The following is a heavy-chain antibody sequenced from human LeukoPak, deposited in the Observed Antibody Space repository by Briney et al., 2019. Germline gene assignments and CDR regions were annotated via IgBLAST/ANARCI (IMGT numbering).Heavy chain of an antibody. J-gene: IGHJ4*02. V-gene: IGHV3-23*01. D-gene: IGHD3-22*01. Sequence: GGSLRLSCAASGFTFSSYGMSWVRQAPGKGLEWVSAISGSGGSTYYADSVKGRFTISRDNSKNTLYLQMNSLRAEDTAVYYCAKVVRSSGYYYHMDYWGQGTLVTVSS. CDR2: ISGSGGST. CDR1: GFTFSSYG. CDR3: AKVVRSSGYYYHMDY.